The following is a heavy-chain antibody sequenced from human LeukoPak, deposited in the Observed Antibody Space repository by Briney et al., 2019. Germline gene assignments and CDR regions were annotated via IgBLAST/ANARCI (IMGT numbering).Heavy chain of an antibody. CDR1: GGSFSGYY. V-gene: IGHV4-34*01. CDR2: INHSGST. D-gene: IGHD3-16*01. Sequence: SETLSLTXAVYGGSFSGYYWSWICQPPGKGLEWIGEINHSGSTNYNPSLKSRVTISVDTSKNQFSLKLSSVTAADTAVYYCARGRRSVQRVAGGYYYYMDVWGEGTTVTVSS. CDR3: ARGRRSVQRVAGGYYYYMDV. J-gene: IGHJ6*03.